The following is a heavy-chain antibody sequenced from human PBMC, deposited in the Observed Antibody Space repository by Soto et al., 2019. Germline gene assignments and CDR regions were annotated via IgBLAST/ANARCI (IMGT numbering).Heavy chain of an antibody. CDR2: MNPNSGNT. Sequence: ASVKVSCKASGYTFTSYDINWVRQATGQGLEWMGWMNPNSGNTGYAQKFQGRVTMTRNTSISTAYMELSSLRSEDTAVYYCARLRRSLVRYYYYMDVWGKGTTVTVSS. CDR1: GYTFTSYD. CDR3: ARLRRSLVRYYYYMDV. D-gene: IGHD3-10*01. V-gene: IGHV1-8*01. J-gene: IGHJ6*03.